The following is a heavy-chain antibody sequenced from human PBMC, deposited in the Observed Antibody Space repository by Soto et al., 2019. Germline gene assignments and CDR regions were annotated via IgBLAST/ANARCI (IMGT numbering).Heavy chain of an antibody. D-gene: IGHD6-13*01. Sequence: GGSLRLSCAASGFTFSSYAMHWVRQAPGKGLEWVAVISYDGSNKYYADSVKGRFTISRDNSKNTLYLQMNSLRAEDTAVYYCARAPAAGPHDLDYWGQGTLVTVSS. V-gene: IGHV3-30-3*01. CDR3: ARAPAAGPHDLDY. CDR1: GFTFSSYA. J-gene: IGHJ4*02. CDR2: ISYDGSNK.